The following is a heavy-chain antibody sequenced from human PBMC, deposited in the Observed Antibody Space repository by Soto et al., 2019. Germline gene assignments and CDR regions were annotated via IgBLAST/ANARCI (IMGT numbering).Heavy chain of an antibody. J-gene: IGHJ4*02. Sequence: SQTLSLTCAISGYSVSSNSAAWNWIRQSPSRDLEWLGRTYYRSKWYNDYAVSVKSRITINPDTSKNQFSLQLNSVTPDDTAVYYCVRDRAPGGGRRSLDWGQGTQVTVSS. CDR2: TYYRSKWYN. D-gene: IGHD3-10*01. V-gene: IGHV6-1*01. CDR1: GYSVSSNSAA. CDR3: VRDRAPGGGRRSLD.